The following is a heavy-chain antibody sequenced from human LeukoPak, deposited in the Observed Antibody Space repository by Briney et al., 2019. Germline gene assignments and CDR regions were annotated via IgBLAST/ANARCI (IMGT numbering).Heavy chain of an antibody. Sequence: GASVKVSCKVSGYTLTELSMHWVRQAPGKGLEWMGGFDPEDGETIYAQKFQGRVTMTEDASTDTAYMELSSLRSEDTAVYYCATATVHYDFWSGYPTDAFDIWGQGTMVTVSS. CDR2: FDPEDGET. V-gene: IGHV1-24*01. CDR1: GYTLTELS. D-gene: IGHD3-3*01. CDR3: ATATVHYDFWSGYPTDAFDI. J-gene: IGHJ3*02.